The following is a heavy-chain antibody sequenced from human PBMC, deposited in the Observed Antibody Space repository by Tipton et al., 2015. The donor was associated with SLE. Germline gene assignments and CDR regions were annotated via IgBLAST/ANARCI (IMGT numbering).Heavy chain of an antibody. Sequence: TLSLTCTVSGGSISTNTFSWAWIRRPPEEGLQWVGSLYYSGTTYYNPSLKSRVTISVDTSKNQFSLNLRSLTAADTAVYYCARGGPSWGYYYYMDVWGKGTTVTVSS. CDR2: LYYSGTT. D-gene: IGHD3-16*01. J-gene: IGHJ6*03. CDR1: GGSISTNTFS. V-gene: IGHV4-39*07. CDR3: ARGGPSWGYYYYMDV.